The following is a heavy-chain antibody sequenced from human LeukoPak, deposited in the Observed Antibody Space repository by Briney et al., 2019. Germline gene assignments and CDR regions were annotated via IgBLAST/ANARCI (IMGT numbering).Heavy chain of an antibody. CDR2: INTDGRIT. CDR1: GFSFRNYA. J-gene: IGHJ4*02. D-gene: IGHD1-26*01. V-gene: IGHV3-64*02. Sequence: PGGSLGLSCVASGFSFRNYAIPWVRQAPRKGLEYVSVINTDGRITYYADSVKGRFTISRDNSKNTVYLQMGSLRGEDMAVYYCTRDGGSFCDFDYWGQGALVTVSS. CDR3: TRDGGSFCDFDY.